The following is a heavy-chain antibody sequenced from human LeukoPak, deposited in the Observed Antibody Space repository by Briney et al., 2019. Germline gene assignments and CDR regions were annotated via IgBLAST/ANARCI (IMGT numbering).Heavy chain of an antibody. V-gene: IGHV1-2*02. J-gene: IGHJ4*02. Sequence: GASVKVSCKASGYTFTGYYMHWVRQAPGQGLEWMGWINPNSGGTNYAQKFQGRVTMTGDTSIGTAYMELSSLRSDDTAVYYCARAGYGDLYYLDYWGQGTLVTVSS. CDR1: GYTFTGYY. CDR3: ARAGYGDLYYLDY. D-gene: IGHD4-17*01. CDR2: INPNSGGT.